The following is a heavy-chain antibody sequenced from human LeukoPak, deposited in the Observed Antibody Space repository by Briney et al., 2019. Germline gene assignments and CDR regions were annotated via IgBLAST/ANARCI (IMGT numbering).Heavy chain of an antibody. CDR1: GYTFTSYY. J-gene: IGHJ2*01. CDR3: ARDFKLEPQTRDSWYFDL. Sequence: ASVKVSCKASGYTFTSYYMHWVRQAPGQGLEWMGIINPSGGSTSYAQKFQGRVTMTRDTSTSTVYMELSSLRSEDTAVYYCARDFKLEPQTRDSWYFDLWGRGTLVTVSS. V-gene: IGHV1-46*03. D-gene: IGHD1-1*01. CDR2: INPSGGST.